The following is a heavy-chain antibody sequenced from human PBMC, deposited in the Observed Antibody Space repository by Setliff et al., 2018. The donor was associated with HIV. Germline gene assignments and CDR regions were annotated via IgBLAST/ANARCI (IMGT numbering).Heavy chain of an antibody. V-gene: IGHV5-51*01. Sequence: PGESLKISCKGSGYTFTNYWIGWVRQMPGKGLDWMGIVYPGDSDTRYSPSLQGQVTMSVDKSISTAFLQWSSLAASDTAMYYCVRDQIGDVQVAGTWGTWGQGTLVTVSS. D-gene: IGHD6-19*01. CDR3: VRDQIGDVQVAGTWGT. CDR2: VYPGDSDT. CDR1: GYTFTNYW. J-gene: IGHJ5*02.